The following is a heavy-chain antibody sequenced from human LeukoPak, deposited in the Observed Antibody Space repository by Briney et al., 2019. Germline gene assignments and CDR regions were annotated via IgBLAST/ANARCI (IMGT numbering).Heavy chain of an antibody. D-gene: IGHD3-3*01. CDR2: INHSGST. CDR3: ARKLPDETYYDFWSGYRFDP. V-gene: IGHV4-34*01. J-gene: IGHJ5*02. CDR1: GGSFSGYY. Sequence: SETLSLTCAVYGGSFSGYYWSWIRQPPGKGLEWIGEINHSGSTNYNPSLKGRVTISVDASKNQFSLKLSSVTAADTAVYYFARKLPDETYYDFWSGYRFDPWGQGTLVTVSS.